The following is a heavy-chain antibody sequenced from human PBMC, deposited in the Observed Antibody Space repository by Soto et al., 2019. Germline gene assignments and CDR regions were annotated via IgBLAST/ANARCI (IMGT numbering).Heavy chain of an antibody. CDR3: ALGYCSGGSCYFDY. V-gene: IGHV4-34*01. J-gene: IGHJ4*02. CDR2: INHSGST. Sequence: SETLSLTCAVYGGSFSGYYWSWIRQPPGKGLEWIGEINHSGSTNYNPSLKSRVTISVDTPKNQFSLKLSSVTAADTAVYYCALGYCSGGSCYFDYWGQGTLVTVSS. D-gene: IGHD2-15*01. CDR1: GGSFSGYY.